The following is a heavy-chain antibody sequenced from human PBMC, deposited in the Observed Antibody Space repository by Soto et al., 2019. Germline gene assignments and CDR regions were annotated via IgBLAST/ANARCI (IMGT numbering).Heavy chain of an antibody. J-gene: IGHJ4*02. D-gene: IGHD3-3*01. V-gene: IGHV3-23*01. Sequence: LRLSCAASGFTFSSYAMSWVRQAPGKGLEWVSAISGSGGSTYYADSVKGRFTISRDNSKNTLYPQMNSLRAEDTAVYYCAKENSPLEPYYDFWSGYSFFHYWGQGTLVTVSS. CDR3: AKENSPLEPYYDFWSGYSFFHY. CDR2: ISGSGGST. CDR1: GFTFSSYA.